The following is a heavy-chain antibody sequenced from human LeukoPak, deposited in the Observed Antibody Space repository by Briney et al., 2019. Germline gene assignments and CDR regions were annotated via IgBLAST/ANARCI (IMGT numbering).Heavy chain of an antibody. V-gene: IGHV4-59*11. D-gene: IGHD5-18*01. J-gene: IGHJ4*02. CDR3: GALSYGYVSYFDY. Sequence: SETLSRTATVSAGTISSHYWSWIRNPPWKGLEWIGYLYYSGSTNYNPSLKSRVTISVDTSKAQFSLKLSSVAEADTAVYSCGALSYGYVSYFDYWGEGRLVTVSS. CDR2: LYYSGST. CDR1: AGTISSHY.